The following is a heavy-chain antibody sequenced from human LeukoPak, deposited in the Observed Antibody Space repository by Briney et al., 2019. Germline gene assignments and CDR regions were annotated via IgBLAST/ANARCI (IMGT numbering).Heavy chain of an antibody. V-gene: IGHV3-7*01. CDR2: IKQDGSEK. D-gene: IGHD3-10*01. CDR1: GFTFSSYG. Sequence: GGSLRLSCAASGFTFSSYGMSWVRQAPGKGLEWVANIKQDGSEKYYVDSVKGRFTISRDNSKNTLYLQMNSLSAEDTGVHYCARAPDYSVSGRDPHYWGRGTLVIVSS. CDR3: ARAPDYSVSGRDPHY. J-gene: IGHJ4*01.